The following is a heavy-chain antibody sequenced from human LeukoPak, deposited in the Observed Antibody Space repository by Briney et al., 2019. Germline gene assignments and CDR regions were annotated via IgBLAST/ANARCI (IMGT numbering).Heavy chain of an antibody. Sequence: ASVKVSCKASGYTFTSYAMHWVRQAPGQRLEWMGWSNAGNGNTKYSQEFQGRVTMTRDTSTSTVYMELSSLRSEDTAVYYCARDWSGPGDYWGQGTLVTVSS. CDR1: GYTFTSYA. CDR3: ARDWSGPGDY. CDR2: SNAGNGNT. J-gene: IGHJ4*02. V-gene: IGHV1-3*02. D-gene: IGHD3-3*01.